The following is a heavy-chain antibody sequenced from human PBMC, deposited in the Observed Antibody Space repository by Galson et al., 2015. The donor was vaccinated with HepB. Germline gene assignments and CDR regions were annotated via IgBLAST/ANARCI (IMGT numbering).Heavy chain of an antibody. CDR1: GYTSTSYG. V-gene: IGHV1-18*04. CDR2: ISAYNGNT. D-gene: IGHD2-2*02. Sequence: QSGAEVKKPGASVKVSCKASGYTSTSYGISWVRQAPGQGLEWMGWISAYNGNTNYAQKLQGRVTMTTDTSTSTAYMELRSLRSDDTAVYYCARDRPDPIYCSSTSCHIRSPYYYYGMDVWGQGTTVTVSS. J-gene: IGHJ6*02. CDR3: ARDRPDPIYCSSTSCHIRSPYYYYGMDV.